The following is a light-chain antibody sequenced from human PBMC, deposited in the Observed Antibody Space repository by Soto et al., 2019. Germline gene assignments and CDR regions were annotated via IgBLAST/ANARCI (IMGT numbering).Light chain of an antibody. CDR3: QQYYSYPLT. J-gene: IGKJ1*01. CDR1: QTISSW. CDR2: KAS. V-gene: IGKV1-5*03. Sequence: DIQMTQSPSTLSGSVGDRVTITCRASQTISSWLAWYQQKPGKAPKXLIYKASTLKSGVPSRFSGSGSGTDLTITISSLQPEDFETYYCQQYYSYPLTFGQGTKVDIK.